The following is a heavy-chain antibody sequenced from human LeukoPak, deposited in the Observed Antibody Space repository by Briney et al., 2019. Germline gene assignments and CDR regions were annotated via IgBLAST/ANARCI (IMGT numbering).Heavy chain of an antibody. D-gene: IGHD5-18*01. V-gene: IGHV6-1*01. Sequence: SQTLSLTCAISGDSVSSNSAAWNWIRQSPSRGLEWLGRTYYRSKWYNDYAVSVKSRITINPDTSKNQFSLQLNSVTPEDTAVYYCARVRSGGYSYGPRSRYYGMDVWGQGTTVTVSS. CDR2: TYYRSKWYN. CDR1: GDSVSSNSAA. J-gene: IGHJ6*02. CDR3: ARVRSGGYSYGPRSRYYGMDV.